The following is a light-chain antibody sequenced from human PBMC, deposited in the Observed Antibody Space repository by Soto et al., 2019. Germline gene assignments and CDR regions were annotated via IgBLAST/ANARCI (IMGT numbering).Light chain of an antibody. CDR2: KES. Sequence: DIQTAQSPSTLSGSVGDRVTIPCRASQTISSWLAWYQQKPGKAPKLLIYKESTLKSGVPSRFSGSGSGTDFTLTISSLQPEDFATYYCQQSYSTPITFGQGTRLEIK. CDR1: QTISSW. CDR3: QQSYSTPIT. J-gene: IGKJ5*01. V-gene: IGKV1-5*03.